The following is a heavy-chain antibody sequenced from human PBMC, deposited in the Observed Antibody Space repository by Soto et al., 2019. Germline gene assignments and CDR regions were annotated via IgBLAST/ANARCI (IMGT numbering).Heavy chain of an antibody. D-gene: IGHD6-6*01. V-gene: IGHV4-39*01. CDR1: GGSLSSSSYY. CDR2: IYYSGST. J-gene: IGHJ6*02. CDR3: ARRRTSYPAYGMDV. Sequence: NPSETLSLTCTVSGGSLSSSSYYWGWIRQPPGKGLEWIGSIYYSGSTYYNPSLKSRVTISVDTSKNQFSLTLSSVTAADTAVYYCARRRTSYPAYGMDVWGQGTTVTVSS.